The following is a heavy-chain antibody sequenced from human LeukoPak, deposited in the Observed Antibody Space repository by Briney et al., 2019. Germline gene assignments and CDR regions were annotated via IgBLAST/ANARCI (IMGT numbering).Heavy chain of an antibody. CDR2: INPNSGGT. J-gene: IGHJ5*02. Sequence: GASVKVSCKASGYTFTGYYMHWVRQAPGQGLEWMGWINPNSGGTNYAQKFQGRVTMTRDTSIRTAYMELSRLRSDDTAVYYCARGIAAAGPPGEAWFDPWGQGTLVTVSS. CDR1: GYTFTGYY. CDR3: ARGIAAAGPPGEAWFDP. D-gene: IGHD6-13*01. V-gene: IGHV1-2*02.